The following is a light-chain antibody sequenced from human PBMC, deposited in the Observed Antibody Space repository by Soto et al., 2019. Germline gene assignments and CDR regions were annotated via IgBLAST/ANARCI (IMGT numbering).Light chain of an antibody. V-gene: IGKV3-15*01. CDR2: YAS. Sequence: EMVMTQSPATLSVSPGERVTLSCRVSESVHRNLAWYQQKPGQGPSLLIYYASTRVTGVPDRFSGSGSGTEFTLTISSLQSEDFGVYYCQHYSNWPPTFGPGTKLEIK. CDR1: ESVHRN. CDR3: QHYSNWPPT. J-gene: IGKJ3*01.